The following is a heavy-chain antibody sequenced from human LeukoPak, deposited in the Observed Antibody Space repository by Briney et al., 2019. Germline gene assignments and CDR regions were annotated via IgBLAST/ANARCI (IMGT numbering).Heavy chain of an antibody. V-gene: IGHV3-23*01. J-gene: IGHJ4*02. CDR1: GFTFSSYA. CDR2: ISGSGGST. Sequence: GGALRLSCAASGFTFSSYAMSWVREAPGRGLEWGSAISGSGGSTYYADSVRGRGTISRDNFNKTLYLQMNSVRAAGTAVYFSAKEPRGWVAAAGPTFYWGQGTLVTVSS. CDR3: AKEPRGWVAAAGPTFY. D-gene: IGHD6-13*01.